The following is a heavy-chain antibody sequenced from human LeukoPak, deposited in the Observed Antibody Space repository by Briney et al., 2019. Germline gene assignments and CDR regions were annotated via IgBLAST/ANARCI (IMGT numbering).Heavy chain of an antibody. CDR3: ARGEQLVAVFDY. CDR2: INHSGST. V-gene: IGHV4-34*01. D-gene: IGHD6-6*01. J-gene: IGHJ4*02. Sequence: KPSETLSLTCAVYGGSFSGYYWSWIRQPHGKGLEWIGEINHSGSTNYNPSLKSRVTMSVDTSTNQFSLKLISVTAADTAVYYCARGEQLVAVFDYWGQGTLVTVSS. CDR1: GGSFSGYY.